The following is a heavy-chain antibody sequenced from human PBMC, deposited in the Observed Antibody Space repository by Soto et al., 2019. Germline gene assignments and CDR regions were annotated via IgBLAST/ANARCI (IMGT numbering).Heavy chain of an antibody. J-gene: IGHJ6*02. CDR3: ASVRGGYYYAMDV. V-gene: IGHV4-4*02. CDR2: IYHSGST. Sequence: QVQLQESGPGLVKPSGTLSLTCAVSGGSISSSNWWSWVRQPPGKGLEWIGEIYHSGSTNYNPSLQGRVPXSXDQXKNQFSLKLSSVNAADTAVYYCASVRGGYYYAMDVWGQGTTVTVSS. CDR1: GGSISSSNW. D-gene: IGHD3-10*02.